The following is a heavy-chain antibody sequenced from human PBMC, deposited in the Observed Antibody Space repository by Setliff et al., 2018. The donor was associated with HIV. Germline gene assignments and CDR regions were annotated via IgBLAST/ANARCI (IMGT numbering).Heavy chain of an antibody. CDR1: GYTFTNYW. V-gene: IGHV5-51*01. Sequence: GESLKISCRGAGYTFTNYWICWVRQRPGRGLEWMGIIYPGDSDTRYSPSFEGQVTMSADKSINTAYLQWNSLKASDTAMYYCARQPTDTSGYNNWFDSWGQGTLVTVSS. J-gene: IGHJ5*01. CDR3: ARQPTDTSGYNNWFDS. D-gene: IGHD3-3*01. CDR2: IYPGDSDT.